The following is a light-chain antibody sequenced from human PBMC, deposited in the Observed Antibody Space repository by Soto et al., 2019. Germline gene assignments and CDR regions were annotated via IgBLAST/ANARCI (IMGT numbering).Light chain of an antibody. V-gene: IGLV2-14*01. J-gene: IGLJ1*01. CDR1: SSDVGGYNY. CDR2: DVS. CDR3: SSYASSSTYV. Sequence: ALTQPASVSGSPGQSITVSCTGTSSDVGGYNYVSWYQQHPGKAPKLMIYDVSNRPSGVSNRFSGSKSGNTASLTISGLQAEDEADYYCSSYASSSTYVFGTGTKLTVL.